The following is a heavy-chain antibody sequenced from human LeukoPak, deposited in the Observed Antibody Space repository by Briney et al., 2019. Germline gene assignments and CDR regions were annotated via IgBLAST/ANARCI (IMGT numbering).Heavy chain of an antibody. Sequence: GSLRLSCAASGFTFSGYSMTWVRQPPGKGLGWIGEIYHSGSTNYNPSLKSRVTISLDKSKNQFSLKLNSVTAADTAVYYCASSDGSGTPLNAFDIWGQGTMVTVSS. CDR1: GFTFSGYS. J-gene: IGHJ3*02. CDR2: IYHSGST. D-gene: IGHD3-10*01. CDR3: ASSDGSGTPLNAFDI. V-gene: IGHV4-4*02.